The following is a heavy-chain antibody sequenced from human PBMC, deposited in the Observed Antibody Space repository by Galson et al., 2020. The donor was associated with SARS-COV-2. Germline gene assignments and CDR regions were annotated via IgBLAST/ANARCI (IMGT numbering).Heavy chain of an antibody. CDR3: ATRGDCSITSCISHYGMDV. CDR1: GFTVSSYA. Sequence: GGSLRLSCAASGFTVSSYAMTWVRQAPGRGLECVSAISGSGGSGGSTYYAEAVKGRFTISRDNSKNTLYLQMNSLRVEDTAVYYCATRGDCSITSCISHYGMDVWGQGTTVTVSS. V-gene: IGHV3-23*01. CDR2: ISGSGGSGGST. J-gene: IGHJ6*02. D-gene: IGHD2-2*01.